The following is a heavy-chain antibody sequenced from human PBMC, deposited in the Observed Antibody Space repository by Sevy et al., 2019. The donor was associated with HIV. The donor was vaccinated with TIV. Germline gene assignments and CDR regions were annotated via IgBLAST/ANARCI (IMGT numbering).Heavy chain of an antibody. D-gene: IGHD1-26*01. V-gene: IGHV3-48*02. CDR2: ISSSSSTI. J-gene: IGHJ6*02. CDR1: GFTFSSYS. CDR3: ARDGGWVGVGATEDDYYGMDV. Sequence: GGSLRLSCAASGFTFSSYSMNWVRQAPGKGLEWVSYISSSSSTIYYADSVKGRFTISRDNAKNSLYLQMNSLRDEDTAVYYCARDGGWVGVGATEDDYYGMDVWGQGTTVTVSS.